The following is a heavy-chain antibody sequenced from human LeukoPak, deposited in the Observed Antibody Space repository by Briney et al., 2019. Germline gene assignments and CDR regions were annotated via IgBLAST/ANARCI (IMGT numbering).Heavy chain of an antibody. J-gene: IGHJ4*02. D-gene: IGHD3-10*01. Sequence: PSETLSLTCTVSGGSISSSSYYWGWIRQPPGKGLEWLGSIYYSGSTYYNPSLKSRIIISVDTSNNQFSLKLSSVTAADTAVYYCARGGGSILVWGQGTLVTVSS. V-gene: IGHV4-39*07. CDR3: ARGGGSILV. CDR1: GGSISSSSYY. CDR2: IYYSGST.